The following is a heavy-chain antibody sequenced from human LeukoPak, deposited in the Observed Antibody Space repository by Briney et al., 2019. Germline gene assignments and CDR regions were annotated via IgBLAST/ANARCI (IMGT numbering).Heavy chain of an antibody. CDR1: GYSFTGYY. J-gene: IGHJ4*02. Sequence: ASVKVSCKASGYSFTGYYIHWVRQATGQGLEWLGWMNPNNGYTGHAQKFQGRLTMTRNSSIATAYMELRSLRSEDTAVYFCTRGLNDYPNNWGQGTLVTVSS. CDR3: TRGLNDYPNN. CDR2: MNPNNGYT. D-gene: IGHD4-11*01. V-gene: IGHV1-8*02.